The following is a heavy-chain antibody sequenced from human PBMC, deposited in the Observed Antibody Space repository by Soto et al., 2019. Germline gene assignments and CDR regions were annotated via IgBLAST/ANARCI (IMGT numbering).Heavy chain of an antibody. CDR3: TTHAPEEMIRK. J-gene: IGHJ4*02. CDR2: IRNKANSYAT. CDR1: GFTFSGSA. D-gene: IGHD3-22*01. V-gene: IGHV3-73*02. Sequence: EVQLVESGGGLVQPGGSLKLSCAASGFTFSGSALHWVRQASGKGLEWVGRIRNKANSYATAYAASVKGRFTISRDDSKNTAFLQMNSLKTEDTALYYCTTHAPEEMIRKWGPGTLVTVSS.